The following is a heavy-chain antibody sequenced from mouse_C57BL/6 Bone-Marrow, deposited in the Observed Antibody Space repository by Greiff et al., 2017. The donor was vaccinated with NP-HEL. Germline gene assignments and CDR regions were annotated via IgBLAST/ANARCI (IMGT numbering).Heavy chain of an antibody. CDR2: IYPGDGDT. D-gene: IGHD1-1*01. CDR1: GYAFSSSW. V-gene: IGHV1-82*01. Sequence: VQLQQSGPELVKPGASVKISCKASGYAFSSSWMNWVKQRPGKGLEWIGRIYPGDGDTNYNGKFKGKATLTADKSSSTAYMQLSSLTSEDSAVYFWARATITTVVATDFDVWGTGTTVTVSS. J-gene: IGHJ1*03. CDR3: ARATITTVVATDFDV.